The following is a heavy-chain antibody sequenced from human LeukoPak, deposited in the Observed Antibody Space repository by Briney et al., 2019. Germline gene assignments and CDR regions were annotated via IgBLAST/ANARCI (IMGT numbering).Heavy chain of an antibody. Sequence: GGSLRLSRAASRFTFSSYWMSWVRQAPGKGLEWVSDIGRSETPMNYADPVKGRFTISRDNAKNSLYLHMTSLRGEDTAVYYCARMKGAAAATFEYWGQGSLVTVSS. J-gene: IGHJ4*02. CDR1: RFTFSSYW. CDR2: IGRSETPM. CDR3: ARMKGAAAATFEY. V-gene: IGHV3-48*04. D-gene: IGHD6-13*01.